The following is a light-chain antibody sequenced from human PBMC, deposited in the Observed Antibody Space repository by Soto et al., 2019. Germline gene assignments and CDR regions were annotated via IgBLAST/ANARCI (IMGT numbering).Light chain of an antibody. CDR1: SSKIGINT. V-gene: IGLV1-44*01. CDR2: NNN. CDR3: AAWDDSLNGYV. Sequence: QSVLTQPPSASETPGQRVTISCSGSSSKIGINTVDWFQQLPGTAPNLLIYNNNQRPSGVPDRFSGSKSGTSASLAISGLQSEDESDYYCAAWDDSLNGYVFGTGTKVTVL. J-gene: IGLJ1*01.